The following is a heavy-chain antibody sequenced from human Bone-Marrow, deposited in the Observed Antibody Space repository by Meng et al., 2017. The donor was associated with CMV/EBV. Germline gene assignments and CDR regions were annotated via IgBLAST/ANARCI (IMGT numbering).Heavy chain of an antibody. CDR1: GFTFDDYA. Sequence: GESLKISCAASGFTFDDYAMHWVRQAPGKGLEWVSLISWDGGSTYYADSVKGRFTISRDNSKNTLYLQMNSLRAEDTAVYYCAKQRYCSSTSCYPDYWGQGTLVTVSS. J-gene: IGHJ4*02. V-gene: IGHV3-43D*03. CDR2: ISWDGGST. CDR3: AKQRYCSSTSCYPDY. D-gene: IGHD2-2*01.